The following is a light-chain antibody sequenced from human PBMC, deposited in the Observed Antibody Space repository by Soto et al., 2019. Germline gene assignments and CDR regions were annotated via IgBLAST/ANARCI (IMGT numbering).Light chain of an antibody. Sequence: EIVLTQSPATLSLSPGERATLSCRASQSVSSYLAWYQQKPGQAPRLLIYDASNRATGIPARFSGSVSGTDFTLTISSLEPEDFAVYYCQQRSNWPRTFGQGDQGGYQ. CDR2: DAS. J-gene: IGKJ1*01. CDR3: QQRSNWPRT. V-gene: IGKV3-11*01. CDR1: QSVSSY.